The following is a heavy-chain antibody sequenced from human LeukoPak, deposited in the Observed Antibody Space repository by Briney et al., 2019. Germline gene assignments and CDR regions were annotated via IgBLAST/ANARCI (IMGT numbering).Heavy chain of an antibody. CDR2: INHSGST. Sequence: PSETLSLTCAVYGGSFSGYYWSWIRQPPGKGLEWIGEINHSGSTNYNPSLKSRVTISVDTSKNQFSLKLSSVTAADTAVYYCARGVGARVSFDYWGQGTLVTVSS. V-gene: IGHV4-34*01. CDR1: GGSFSGYY. D-gene: IGHD1-26*01. CDR3: ARGVGARVSFDY. J-gene: IGHJ4*02.